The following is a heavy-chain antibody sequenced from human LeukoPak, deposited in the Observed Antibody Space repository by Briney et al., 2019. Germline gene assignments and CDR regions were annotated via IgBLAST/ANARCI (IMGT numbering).Heavy chain of an antibody. CDR3: ARDVGYGSGTSCYLKKIFDY. J-gene: IGHJ4*02. D-gene: IGHD2-2*01. CDR1: GFIFTSYW. CDR2: INEDGSEK. V-gene: IGHV3-7*01. Sequence: HAGGSLRLSCAASGFIFTSYWMSWVRQAPGKGLEWVANINEDGSEKYYVDSVKGRFTISRDNAKKSLYLQMNSLRAEDTAVYYCARDVGYGSGTSCYLKKIFDYWGQGTLVTVSS.